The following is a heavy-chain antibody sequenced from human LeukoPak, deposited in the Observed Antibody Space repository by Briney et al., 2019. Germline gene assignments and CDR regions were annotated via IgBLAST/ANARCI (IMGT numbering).Heavy chain of an antibody. CDR3: ARDPYSNYFDY. D-gene: IGHD5-18*01. CDR1: GYTFTGYY. V-gene: IGHV1-2*02. J-gene: IGHJ4*02. Sequence: GAPVKKSCKSSGYTFTGYYMHWVRQAPGQGLEWMGWINPNTGGINYAQKFQGRVTMTRDTSISAAYMELSRLRSDDTAVYYCARDPYSNYFDYWGQGTLVTVSS. CDR2: INPNTGGI.